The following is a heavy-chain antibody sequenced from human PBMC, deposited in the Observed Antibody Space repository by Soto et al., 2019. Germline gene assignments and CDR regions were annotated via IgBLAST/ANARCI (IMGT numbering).Heavy chain of an antibody. D-gene: IGHD2-15*01. CDR3: ASWLKGPDIGNYYDGMDV. CDR2: IMPIFRAP. CDR1: GGAFSDYA. V-gene: IGHV1-69*12. Sequence: QVQLVQSGAEVKKPGSSVKVSCKASGGAFSDYAFSWVRQAPGQGLEWLGGIMPIFRAPDYAQKFQGRVRITADEFTRTAYMEMNSLRSEDTAVYYCASWLKGPDIGNYYDGMDVWGQGTTVTVS. J-gene: IGHJ6*02.